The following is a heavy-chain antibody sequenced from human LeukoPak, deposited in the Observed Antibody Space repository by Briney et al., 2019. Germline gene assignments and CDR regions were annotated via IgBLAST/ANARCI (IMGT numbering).Heavy chain of an antibody. CDR2: IWHDGSNK. V-gene: IGHV3-33*06. CDR1: GFTFSSYG. J-gene: IGHJ3*02. CDR3: AKSTLNYYDSSGHDAFDI. D-gene: IGHD3-22*01. Sequence: QPGGSLRLSCAASGFTFSSYGMHRVRQAPGKGLEWVAVIWHDGSNKYYADSVKGRFTISRDNSKNTLYLQMNSLRAEDTAVYYCAKSTLNYYDSSGHDAFDIWGQGTMVTVSS.